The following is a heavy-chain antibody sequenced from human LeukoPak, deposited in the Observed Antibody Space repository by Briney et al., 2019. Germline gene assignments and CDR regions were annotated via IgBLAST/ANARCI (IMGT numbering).Heavy chain of an antibody. CDR3: ASGYNYYYGMDV. Sequence: SETLSLTCTVSGGSISSGGYYWSWIRQHPGKGLEWIGYIYYSGSTYYNPSLKSRVTISVGTSKNQFSLKLSSVTAADTAVYYCASGYNYYYGMDVWGQGATVTVSS. V-gene: IGHV4-31*03. CDR1: GGSISSGGYY. J-gene: IGHJ6*02. CDR2: IYYSGST. D-gene: IGHD3-22*01.